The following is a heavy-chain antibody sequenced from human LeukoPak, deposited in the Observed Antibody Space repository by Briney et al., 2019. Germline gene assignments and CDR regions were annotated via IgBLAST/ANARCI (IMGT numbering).Heavy chain of an antibody. J-gene: IGHJ5*02. CDR3: ARGGNYWPQWWFDP. CDR2: IYYTGST. D-gene: IGHD1-26*01. CDR1: DDSISTSSYY. Sequence: SETLSLTCTVSDDSISTSSYYWGWIRQPPGKGLEWIGYIYYTGSTSYNPSLKSRVTMSLDASKNQFSLELNSVTPADTAVYYCARGGNYWPQWWFDPWGRGTLVSVSS. V-gene: IGHV4-61*05.